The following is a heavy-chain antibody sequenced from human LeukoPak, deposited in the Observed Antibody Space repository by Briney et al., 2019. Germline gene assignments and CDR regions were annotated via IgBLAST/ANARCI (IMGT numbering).Heavy chain of an antibody. CDR2: IRYNGSNK. V-gene: IGHV3-30*02. D-gene: IGHD6-6*01. CDR3: AKDHGSGKQLVGFSY. Sequence: GRSLRLSCAASGFTFSSYGMHWVRQAPGKGLEWVAVIRYNGSNKYYADSEKGRFTISRDNSKITLYLQMNSLRAEDTAVYYCAKDHGSGKQLVGFSYWGQGTLVTVSS. CDR1: GFTFSSYG. J-gene: IGHJ4*02.